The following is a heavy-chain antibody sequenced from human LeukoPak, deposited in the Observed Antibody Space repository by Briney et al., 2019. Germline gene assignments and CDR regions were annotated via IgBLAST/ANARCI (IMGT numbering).Heavy chain of an antibody. V-gene: IGHV3-7*03. Sequence: PGGSLRLSCAASGFTFSSYWMSWVRQAPGKGLEWVANIKQDGSEKYYVDSVKGRFTISRDNAKNSLYLQMNSLRAEDTAVYYCAREYYDILTGYYDADAFDIWGQGTMVTVSS. D-gene: IGHD3-9*01. CDR3: AREYYDILTGYYDADAFDI. CDR1: GFTFSSYW. J-gene: IGHJ3*02. CDR2: IKQDGSEK.